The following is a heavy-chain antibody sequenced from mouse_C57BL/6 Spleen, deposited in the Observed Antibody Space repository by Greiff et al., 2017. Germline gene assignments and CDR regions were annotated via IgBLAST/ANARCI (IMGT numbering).Heavy chain of an antibody. Sequence: QVQLKQPGAELVKPGASVKMSCKASGYTFTSYWITWVKQRPGQGLEWIGDIYPGSGSTNYNEKFKSKATLTVDTSSSTAYMQLSSLTSEDSAVYYCARVYDYDRAWFAYWGQGTLVTVSA. V-gene: IGHV1-55*01. D-gene: IGHD2-4*01. CDR2: IYPGSGST. CDR3: ARVYDYDRAWFAY. CDR1: GYTFTSYW. J-gene: IGHJ3*01.